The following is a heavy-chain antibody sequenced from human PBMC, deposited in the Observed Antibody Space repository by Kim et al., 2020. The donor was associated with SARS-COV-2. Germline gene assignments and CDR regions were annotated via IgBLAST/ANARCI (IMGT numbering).Heavy chain of an antibody. CDR1: GNTFTRFY. D-gene: IGHD6-13*01. CDR3: TRGVVIAAAGPFDP. CDR2: INPSSGGT. V-gene: IGHV1-46*01. Sequence: ASVKVSCKASGNTFTRFYMHWVRQAPGQGLEWMGIINPSSGGTTYAQKFQGRVTMTRDTSTSTLYMELSSLRSEDAAIYYCTRGVVIAAAGPFDPWGQGTLVTVSS. J-gene: IGHJ5*02.